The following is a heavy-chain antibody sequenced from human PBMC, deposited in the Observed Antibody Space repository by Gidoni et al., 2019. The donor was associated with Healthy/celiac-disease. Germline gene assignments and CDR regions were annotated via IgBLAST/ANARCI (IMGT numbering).Heavy chain of an antibody. J-gene: IGHJ4*02. CDR3: AKGRGVEYSSSFVNY. D-gene: IGHD6-6*01. CDR1: GFTFDVYA. CDR2: ISWNSGSI. V-gene: IGHV3-9*01. Sequence: EVQLVESGGGLVQPGRSLRLSCPASGFTFDVYAMPWVRQAPGKGLEWVSGISWNSGSIGYADSVKGRFTISRDNAKNSLYLQMNSLRAEDTALYYCAKGRGVEYSSSFVNYWGQGTLVTVSS.